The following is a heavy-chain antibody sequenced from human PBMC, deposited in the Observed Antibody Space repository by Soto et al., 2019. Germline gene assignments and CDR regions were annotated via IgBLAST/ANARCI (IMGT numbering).Heavy chain of an antibody. D-gene: IGHD6-25*01. Sequence: GGSLRLSCAASGYTFSSHGMHWVRQAPGKGLEWVAVIWYDGSKKYYSGSVKGRFTISRDDSKNTLYLEMNSLRAEDTAVYYCARDPASSMDVWGQGTTVTVSS. CDR1: GYTFSSHG. CDR3: ARDPASSMDV. V-gene: IGHV3-33*01. J-gene: IGHJ6*02. CDR2: IWYDGSKK.